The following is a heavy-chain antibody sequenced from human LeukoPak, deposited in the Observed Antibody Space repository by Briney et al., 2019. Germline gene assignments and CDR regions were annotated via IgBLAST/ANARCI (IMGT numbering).Heavy chain of an antibody. CDR3: ARDLTGDSAFDI. CDR2: IKQDGSEK. Sequence: GGSLRLSCAASGFTLSSYWMSWVRQAPGKGLEWVANIKQDGSEKYYVDSVKGRFTISRDNAKNSLYLQMNSLRAEDTAVYYCARDLTGDSAFDIWGQGTMVTVSS. CDR1: GFTLSSYW. D-gene: IGHD7-27*01. V-gene: IGHV3-7*01. J-gene: IGHJ3*02.